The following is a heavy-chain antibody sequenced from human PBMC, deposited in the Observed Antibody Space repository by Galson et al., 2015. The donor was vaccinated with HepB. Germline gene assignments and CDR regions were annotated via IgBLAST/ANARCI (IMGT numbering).Heavy chain of an antibody. Sequence: SLRLSCAASGFTFSSYAMSWVRQAPGKGLEWVSAISGSGGSTYYADSVKGRFTISRDNSKNTLYLQMNSLRAEDTAVYYCAKDRAAVAGIGGHGAFDIWGQGTMVTVSS. V-gene: IGHV3-23*01. CDR3: AKDRAAVAGIGGHGAFDI. CDR2: ISGSGGST. J-gene: IGHJ3*02. D-gene: IGHD6-19*01. CDR1: GFTFSSYA.